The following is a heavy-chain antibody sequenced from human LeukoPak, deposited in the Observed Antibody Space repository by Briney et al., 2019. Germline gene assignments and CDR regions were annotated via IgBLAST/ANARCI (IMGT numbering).Heavy chain of an antibody. CDR3: ARIPLYYDSSGYYYLP. Sequence: PSETLSLTCTVSGGSISSYYWSWIRQPPGKGLESIGYIYYSGSTNYNPSLKSRVTISVDTSKNQFSLKLSSVTAADTAVYYCARIPLYYDSSGYYYLPWGQGTLVTVSS. V-gene: IGHV4-59*08. J-gene: IGHJ5*02. D-gene: IGHD3-22*01. CDR2: IYYSGST. CDR1: GGSISSYY.